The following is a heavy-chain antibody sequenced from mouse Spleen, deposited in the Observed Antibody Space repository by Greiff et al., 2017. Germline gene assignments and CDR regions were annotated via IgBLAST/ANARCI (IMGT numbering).Heavy chain of an antibody. CDR1: GYSITSGYY. V-gene: IGHV3-6*01. D-gene: IGHD1-2*01. Sequence: VQLKESGPGLVKPSQSLSLTCSVTGYSITSGYYWNWIRQFPGNKLEWMGYISYDGSNNYNPSLKNRISITRDTSKNQFFLKLNSVTTEDTATYYCAREGVRPWFAYWGQGTLVTVSA. CDR3: AREGVRPWFAY. J-gene: IGHJ3*01. CDR2: ISYDGSN.